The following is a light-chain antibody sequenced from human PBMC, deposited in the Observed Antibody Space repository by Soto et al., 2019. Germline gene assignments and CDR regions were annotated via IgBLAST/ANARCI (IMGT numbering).Light chain of an antibody. V-gene: IGLV2-14*01. J-gene: IGLJ1*01. Sequence: QCALTQPASVSGSPGQSITISCTGTSNDVGGYNYVSWYQQHPGKAPKLMIYAVTDRPSGVSSRFSGSKSGNTASLTISGLQAEDEADYYCCSYAGSRTYVFGSGTKVTV. CDR3: CSYAGSRTYV. CDR2: AVT. CDR1: SNDVGGYNY.